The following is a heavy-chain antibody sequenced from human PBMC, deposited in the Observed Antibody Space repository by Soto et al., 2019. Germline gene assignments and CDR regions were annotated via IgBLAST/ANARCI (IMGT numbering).Heavy chain of an antibody. Sequence: EVQLVESGGGLVQPGGSLRLSCAASGFTFSTFWMTWLRQAPGKGLEWVANIKRDGIETHYGDSVKGRFTLTRDNAKNSLYLRLNRLRPEDRAMYYCARYLSPSREFFYDAFDAWGQGTVVTVSS. J-gene: IGHJ3*01. V-gene: IGHV3-7*05. CDR1: GFTFSTFW. CDR2: IKRDGIET. D-gene: IGHD3-16*02. CDR3: ARYLSPSREFFYDAFDA.